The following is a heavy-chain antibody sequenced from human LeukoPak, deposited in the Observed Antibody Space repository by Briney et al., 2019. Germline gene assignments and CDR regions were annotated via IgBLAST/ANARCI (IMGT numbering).Heavy chain of an antibody. D-gene: IGHD6-13*01. CDR2: INPNSGGT. V-gene: IGHV1-2*04. J-gene: IGHJ6*02. Sequence: ASVKVSCKASGYTFTGYYMHWVRQAPGQGLEWMGWINPNSGGTNYAQKFQGWVTMTRDMSISTAYMELSRLRSDDTAVYYCARGFMDSSPPDYYYGMDVWGQGTTVTVSS. CDR3: ARGFMDSSPPDYYYGMDV. CDR1: GYTFTGYY.